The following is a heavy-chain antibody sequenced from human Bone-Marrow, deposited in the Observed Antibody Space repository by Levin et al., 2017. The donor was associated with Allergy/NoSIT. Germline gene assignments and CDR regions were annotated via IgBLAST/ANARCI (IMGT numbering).Heavy chain of an antibody. D-gene: IGHD3-10*01. CDR3: ARVVIRGMSYYFSGIDV. CDR2: VYYSGTT. CDR1: GGSVSSATNY. V-gene: IGHV4-61*01. J-gene: IGHJ6*02. Sequence: PSQTLSLTCSVSGGSVSSATNYWTWIRRPPGKGLEWIGYVYYSGTTNYNPLLKSRVTISVDTSKNQFSLNLSSVTTADTAVYYCARVVIRGMSYYFSGIDVWGQGTTVTVSS.